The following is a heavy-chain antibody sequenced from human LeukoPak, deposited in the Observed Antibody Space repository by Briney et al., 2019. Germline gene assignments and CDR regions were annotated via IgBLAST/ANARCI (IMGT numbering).Heavy chain of an antibody. J-gene: IGHJ4*02. Sequence: PSETLSLTCAVYGGSFSGYYWSWIRQPPGRGLEWIGEINHSGSTNYNPSLKSRVTISVDTSKNQFSLKLSSVTAADTAVYYCARGRMGGTLAYFDYWGQGTLVTVSS. D-gene: IGHD1-26*01. V-gene: IGHV4-34*01. CDR2: INHSGST. CDR1: GGSFSGYY. CDR3: ARGRMGGTLAYFDY.